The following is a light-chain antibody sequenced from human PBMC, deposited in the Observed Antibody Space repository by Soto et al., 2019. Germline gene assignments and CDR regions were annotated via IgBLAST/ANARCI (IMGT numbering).Light chain of an antibody. J-gene: IGKJ2*01. CDR3: QQSYSTPLYT. CDR2: AAS. V-gene: IGKV1-39*01. CDR1: QSISSY. Sequence: DIPMTQSPSSLSASVGDRVTITCRASQSISSYLNWYQQKPGKAPKLLIYAASSLQSGVPSRFSGSGSGTDFTLTISSLQPEDFATYYFQQSYSTPLYTFGQGTKLEIK.